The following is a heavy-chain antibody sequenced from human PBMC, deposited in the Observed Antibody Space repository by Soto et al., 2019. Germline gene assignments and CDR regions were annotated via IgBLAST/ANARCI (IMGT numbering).Heavy chain of an antibody. D-gene: IGHD3-16*01. Sequence: EEQLVESGGGLVQPGGSLRLSCAASGFTFSSYSMNWVRQAPGKGLEFVSYIDSRSSTIYYADSVKGRFIISRDNAKNSLYLQMNSLRDEDTAVYYCARDWGWGNYYFDFWGQGTLVSVSS. CDR2: IDSRSSTI. CDR1: GFTFSSYS. CDR3: ARDWGWGNYYFDF. J-gene: IGHJ4*02. V-gene: IGHV3-48*02.